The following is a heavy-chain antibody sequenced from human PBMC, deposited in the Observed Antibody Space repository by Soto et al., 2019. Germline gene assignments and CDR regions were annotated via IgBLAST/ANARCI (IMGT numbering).Heavy chain of an antibody. V-gene: IGHV4-39*01. Sequence: ETLTLTCTVSGGSISSSSYFWGWIRQPPGKGLEWIGSIYYSGSTYYNPSLKSRVTISVDTSKNQFSLKLSSVTAADTAVYYCASPGGSGSYYAAFDIWGQGTMVTVSS. D-gene: IGHD3-10*01. CDR3: ASPGGSGSYYAAFDI. J-gene: IGHJ3*02. CDR2: IYYSGST. CDR1: GGSISSSSYF.